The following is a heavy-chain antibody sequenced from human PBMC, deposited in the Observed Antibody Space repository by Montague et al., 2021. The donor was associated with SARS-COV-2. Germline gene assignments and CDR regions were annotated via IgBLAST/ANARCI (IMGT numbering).Heavy chain of an antibody. J-gene: IGHJ4*02. Sequence: CAISGDSDGVKELGCKWEKHTPARQFRQHVVSHHLPEKQNDYAVSVKSRITINPDTSKNQFSLQLKSVTPEDTAVYYCARGWVATIPHMDNWGQGSLVIVSS. V-gene: IGHV6-1*01. CDR2: SHHLPEKQN. CDR3: ARGWVATIPHMDN. CDR1: GDSDGVKELG. D-gene: IGHD5-12*01.